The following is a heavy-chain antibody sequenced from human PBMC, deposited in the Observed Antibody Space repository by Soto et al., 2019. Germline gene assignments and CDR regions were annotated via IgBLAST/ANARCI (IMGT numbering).Heavy chain of an antibody. Sequence: QVQLQESGPGLVKPSQTLSLTCTVSGGSISSGGYYWSXIRQHPGKGLEWIGYIYYSGSTYYNPSLKSRVTISVDTSKNQFSLKLSSVTAADTAVYYCASRTYYYGSGSYSGWGQGTLVTVSS. V-gene: IGHV4-31*03. J-gene: IGHJ4*02. D-gene: IGHD3-10*01. CDR2: IYYSGST. CDR1: GGSISSGGYY. CDR3: ASRTYYYGSGSYSG.